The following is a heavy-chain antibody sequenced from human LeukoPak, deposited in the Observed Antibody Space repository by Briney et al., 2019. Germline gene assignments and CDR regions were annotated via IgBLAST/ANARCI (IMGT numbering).Heavy chain of an antibody. CDR3: ARALAAAGFDY. CDR1: GYTFTSYY. V-gene: IGHV1-46*01. D-gene: IGHD6-13*01. Sequence: ASVKVSCKASGYTFTSYYMHWVRQAPGQGLEWMGIINPSGGSTSYAQKFQGRVTMTRDTSTSTVYMERSSLRSEDTAVYYCARALAAAGFDYWGQGTLVTVSS. CDR2: INPSGGST. J-gene: IGHJ4*02.